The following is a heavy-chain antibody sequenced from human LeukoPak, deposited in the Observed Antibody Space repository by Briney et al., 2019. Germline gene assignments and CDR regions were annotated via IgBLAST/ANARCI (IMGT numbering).Heavy chain of an antibody. J-gene: IGHJ5*02. CDR1: GGSISSSSYY. CDR3: ARRLLWFGEWVWFDP. V-gene: IGHV4-39*01. Sequence: PSETLSLTCTVSGGSISSSSYYWGWIRQPPGKGLEWIGSIYYSGSTYYNPSLKSRVTISVDTSKNQFSLKLSSVTAADTAVYYCARRLLWFGEWVWFDPWGQGTLVTVSS. D-gene: IGHD3-10*01. CDR2: IYYSGST.